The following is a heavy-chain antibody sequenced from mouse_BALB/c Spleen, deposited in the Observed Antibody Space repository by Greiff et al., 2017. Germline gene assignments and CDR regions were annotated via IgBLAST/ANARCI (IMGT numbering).Heavy chain of an antibody. D-gene: IGHD1-1*01. CDR3: ARSADSSGSSCYFDY. Sequence: EVKLVEPGGGLVQPGGSRKLSCAASGFTFSSFGMHWVRQAPEKGLEWVAYISGGSSTIYYADTVKGRFTISRDNPENTLFLQMTSLRSEDTAMYYAARSADSSGSSCYFDYWGQGTTLTVSS. CDR1: GFTFSSFG. V-gene: IGHV5-17*02. J-gene: IGHJ2*01. CDR2: ISGGSSTI.